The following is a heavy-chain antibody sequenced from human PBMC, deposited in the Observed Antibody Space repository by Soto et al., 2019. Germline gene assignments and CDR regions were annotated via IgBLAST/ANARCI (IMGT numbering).Heavy chain of an antibody. J-gene: IGHJ4*02. V-gene: IGHV3-33*01. D-gene: IGHD6-19*01. CDR2: IWYDGSNK. CDR1: GFTFSSYG. Sequence: GGSLRLSCAASGFTFSSYGMHWVRQAPGKGLEWVAVIWYDGSNKYYADSVKGRFTISRDNSKNTLYLQMNSLRAEDTAVYYCARDQEWLGQKHFDYWGQGTLVTVSS. CDR3: ARDQEWLGQKHFDY.